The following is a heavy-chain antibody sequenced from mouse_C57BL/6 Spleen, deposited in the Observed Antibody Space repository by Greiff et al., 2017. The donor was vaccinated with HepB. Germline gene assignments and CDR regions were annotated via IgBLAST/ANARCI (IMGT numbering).Heavy chain of an antibody. Sequence: VQLQQSGPELVKPGASVKISCKASGYSFTDYNMNWVKQSNGKSLEWIGVINPNYGTPSYNQKFKGKATLTVDQSSSTAYMQLNSLTSEDSAVYYCAREGLELRLRGNYFDYWGQGTTLTVSS. J-gene: IGHJ2*01. D-gene: IGHD3-2*02. CDR2: INPNYGTP. CDR3: AREGLELRLRGNYFDY. CDR1: GYSFTDYN. V-gene: IGHV1-39*01.